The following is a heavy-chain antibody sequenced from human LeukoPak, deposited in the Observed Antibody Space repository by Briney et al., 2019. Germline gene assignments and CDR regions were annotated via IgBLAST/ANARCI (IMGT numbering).Heavy chain of an antibody. D-gene: IGHD3-10*01. CDR2: VYYSGGT. J-gene: IGHJ4*02. V-gene: IGHV4-59*01. CDR1: GGSISSYY. CDR3: ARDWAGGSTMIRGIEFDY. Sequence: SETLSLTCIISGGSISSYYWSWIRQSPGKGLEWIGYVYYSGGTNYNPSLKSRVTISVDTSKNHFSLKLSSVTAADTAVYYCARDWAGGSTMIRGIEFDYWGQGNLVIVSS.